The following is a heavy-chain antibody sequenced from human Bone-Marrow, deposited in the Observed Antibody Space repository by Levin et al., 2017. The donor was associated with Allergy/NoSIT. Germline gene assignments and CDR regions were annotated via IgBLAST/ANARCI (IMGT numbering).Heavy chain of an antibody. CDR1: DFSFASYA. CDR2: ISGTGATT. CDR3: AKGRGMVVGASLLDS. Sequence: GGSLRLSCAASDFSFASYAMNWVRQAPGKGLEWIATISGTGATTYYAASVEGRITMSRDNRKKTLYMEINSLTVEDTAVYYCAKGRGMVVGASLLDSWGQGTLVTVSS. V-gene: IGHV3-23*01. J-gene: IGHJ4*02. D-gene: IGHD2-15*01.